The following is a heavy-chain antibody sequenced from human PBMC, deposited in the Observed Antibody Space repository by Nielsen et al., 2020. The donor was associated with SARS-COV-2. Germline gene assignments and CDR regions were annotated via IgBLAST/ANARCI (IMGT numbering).Heavy chain of an antibody. Sequence: SLKISRAASGFTFDDYAMHWVRQAPGKGLEWVSGISWNRGSIGYADSVKGRFTISRDNAKNSLYLQMNSLRAEDTALYYWAPLNDYGMDVWGQGTTVTVSS. V-gene: IGHV3-9*01. J-gene: IGHJ6*02. CDR3: APLNDYGMDV. CDR1: GFTFDDYA. CDR2: ISWNRGSI.